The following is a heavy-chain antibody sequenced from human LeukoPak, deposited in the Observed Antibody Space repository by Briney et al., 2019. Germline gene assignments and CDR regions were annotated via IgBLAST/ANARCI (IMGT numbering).Heavy chain of an antibody. J-gene: IGHJ4*02. CDR1: GFTFNNYA. CDR3: ARQESMAFAN. CDR2: ITGSGGDT. Sequence: QSGGSLRLSCAASGFTFNNYAMNWVRQAPGKGPEWLSTITGSGGDTYSADSAKGRLTVSRDNSKNTLYLQLNSLRAEDTAVYYCARQESMAFANWGQGTLVTVSS. D-gene: IGHD5-24*01. V-gene: IGHV3-23*01.